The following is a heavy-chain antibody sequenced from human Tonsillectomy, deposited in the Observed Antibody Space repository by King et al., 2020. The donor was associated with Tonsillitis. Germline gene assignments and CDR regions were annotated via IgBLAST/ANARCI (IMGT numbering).Heavy chain of an antibody. V-gene: IGHV3-23*04. J-gene: IGHJ4*02. CDR1: GFTFSSYA. CDR3: AKDRGDGYNGLYYFDY. CDR2: ISGSGGST. Sequence: VQLVESGGGLVQPGGSLRLSCAASGFTFSSYAMSWVRQAPGKGLEWVSAISGSGGSTYYADSVKGRFTISRDNSKNTLYLQMNSLRAEDTAVYYCAKDRGDGYNGLYYFDYWGQATLVTVSS. D-gene: IGHD5-24*01.